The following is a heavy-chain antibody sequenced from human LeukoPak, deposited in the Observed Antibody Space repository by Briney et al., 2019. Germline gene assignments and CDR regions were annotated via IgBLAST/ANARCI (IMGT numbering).Heavy chain of an antibody. D-gene: IGHD2-2*01. Sequence: PSETLSLTCTVSGGSISSGGYYWSWIRQHPGKGLEWIGYICYSGSTYYNPSLKSRVTISVDTSKNQFSLKLSSVTAADTAVYYCARIIVVVPAANYFDYWGQGTLVTVSS. CDR3: ARIIVVVPAANYFDY. CDR1: GGSISSGGYY. V-gene: IGHV4-31*03. J-gene: IGHJ4*02. CDR2: ICYSGST.